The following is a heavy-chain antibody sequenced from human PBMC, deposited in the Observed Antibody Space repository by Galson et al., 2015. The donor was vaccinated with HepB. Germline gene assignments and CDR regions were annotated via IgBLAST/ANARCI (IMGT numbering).Heavy chain of an antibody. Sequence: SVKVSCKASGGTFSSYAFSWVRQAPGQGLEWMGGIIPIFGTANYAQKFQGRVTITADESTSTAYMELSSLRSEDTAVYYCARGHLALRFLDVYYFDYWGQGTLVTVSS. V-gene: IGHV1-69*13. CDR2: IIPIFGTA. D-gene: IGHD5-12*01. CDR3: ARGHLALRFLDVYYFDY. J-gene: IGHJ4*02. CDR1: GGTFSSYA.